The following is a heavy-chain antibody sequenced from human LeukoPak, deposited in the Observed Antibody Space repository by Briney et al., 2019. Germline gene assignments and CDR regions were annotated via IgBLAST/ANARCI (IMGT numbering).Heavy chain of an antibody. D-gene: IGHD2-15*01. V-gene: IGHV3-23*01. Sequence: GGSLRLSCAASGFTFSNYAMSWVRQAPGKGLDWVSGITGSGDSTFYADSVNGRFTISRDNSKNTLYLQMNGLRAEDTAVYYCAKFDCSGSSCYQFDCWGQGTLVTVSS. CDR1: GFTFSNYA. J-gene: IGHJ4*02. CDR2: ITGSGDST. CDR3: AKFDCSGSSCYQFDC.